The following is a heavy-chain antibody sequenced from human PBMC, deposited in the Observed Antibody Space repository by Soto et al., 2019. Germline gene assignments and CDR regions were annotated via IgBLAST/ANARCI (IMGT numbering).Heavy chain of an antibody. Sequence: PVESLKISCKGSGFSFSNSWIGWVRQMPGKGLEWMGIIYPGDSDTRYSPSFQGQVTISADKSINTAYLQWSSLKASDTAMYYCARGLPYDYWGQGTLVTVSX. CDR1: GFSFSNSW. CDR3: ARGLPYDY. V-gene: IGHV5-51*01. CDR2: IYPGDSDT. J-gene: IGHJ4*02.